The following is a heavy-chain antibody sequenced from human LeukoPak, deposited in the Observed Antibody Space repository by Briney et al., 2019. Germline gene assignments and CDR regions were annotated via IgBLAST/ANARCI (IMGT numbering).Heavy chain of an antibody. CDR3: AGPWDQVGFDP. J-gene: IGHJ5*02. V-gene: IGHV1-2*02. D-gene: IGHD1-26*01. CDR1: GYTFTDYY. CDR2: IYPKTGGT. Sequence: GASVTVSCKASGYTFTDYYIHWVRQAPGQGLEWMGWIYPKTGGTSYAQKFQGRVTMTRDTSISTAYMELIGLRSDDTAVYYCAGPWDQVGFDPWGQGTLVSVSS.